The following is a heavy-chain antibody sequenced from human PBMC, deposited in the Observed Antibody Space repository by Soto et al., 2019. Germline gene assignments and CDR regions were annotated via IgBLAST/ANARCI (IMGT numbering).Heavy chain of an antibody. CDR3: ARVSGSYYYGMDV. CDR1: GGSISSSNW. D-gene: IGHD1-26*01. V-gene: IGHV4-4*02. J-gene: IGHJ6*02. Sequence: PSETLSLTCAVSGGSISSSNWWRWVRQPPGKGLEWIGEIYHSGSTNYNPSLKSRVTISVDKSKNQFSLKLSSVTAADTAVYYCARVSGSYYYGMDVWGQGITVTVS. CDR2: IYHSGST.